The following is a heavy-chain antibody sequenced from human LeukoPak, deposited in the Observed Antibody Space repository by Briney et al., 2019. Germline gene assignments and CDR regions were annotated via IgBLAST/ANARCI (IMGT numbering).Heavy chain of an antibody. CDR3: ARAIRGYYREDYYYGMDV. CDR2: IYYSGST. CDR1: GGSISSYY. V-gene: IGHV4-59*01. Sequence: SETLSLTCTVSGGSISSYYWSWLRQPPGKGLEWIGYIYYSGSTNYNTSLKSRVTISVDTSKNQFSLKLSSVTAADTAVYYCARAIRGYYREDYYYGMDVWGKGTTVTVSS. D-gene: IGHD3-3*01. J-gene: IGHJ6*04.